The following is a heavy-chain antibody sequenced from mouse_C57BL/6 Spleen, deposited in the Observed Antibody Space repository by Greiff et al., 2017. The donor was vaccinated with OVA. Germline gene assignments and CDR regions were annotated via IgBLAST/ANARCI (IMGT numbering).Heavy chain of an antibody. CDR1: GYAFSSSW. CDR3: ASSPYGDY. CDR2: IYPGDGDT. J-gene: IGHJ2*01. Sequence: VQLQQSGPELVKPGASVKISCKASGYAFSSSWMNWVKQRPGKGLEWIGRIYPGDGDTNYNGKFKGKATLTADKSASTAYMQLSSLTSEDSAVYFCASSPYGDYWGQGTTLTVSS. V-gene: IGHV1-82*01. D-gene: IGHD1-1*01.